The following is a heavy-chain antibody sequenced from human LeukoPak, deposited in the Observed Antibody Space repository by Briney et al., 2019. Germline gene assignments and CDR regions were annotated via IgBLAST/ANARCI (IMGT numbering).Heavy chain of an antibody. CDR2: IYSSGNT. J-gene: IGHJ5*02. CDR1: GDSISSSSYY. Sequence: PSETLSLTCAVSGDSISSSSYYWGWIRQPPGKGLEWIGSIYSSGNTYHNPSLKSRVTMSVDTSKNQFSLKLSSVTAADTAVYYCARETIVVVPAAIGDWFDPWGQGTLVTVSS. V-gene: IGHV4-39*07. CDR3: ARETIVVVPAAIGDWFDP. D-gene: IGHD2-2*01.